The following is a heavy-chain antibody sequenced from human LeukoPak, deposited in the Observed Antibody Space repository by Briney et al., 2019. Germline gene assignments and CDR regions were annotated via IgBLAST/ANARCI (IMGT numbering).Heavy chain of an antibody. Sequence: GGSLRVSCAASAFTFSSYAMSWVRQAPGKGLEWVSAISGTGGNTYYADSVKGRFTISGDNSKNTLYLQMNILRAEDTAVYYCARHIGYDFDYWGQGTLVTVSS. J-gene: IGHJ4*02. CDR2: ISGTGGNT. D-gene: IGHD5-12*01. V-gene: IGHV3-23*01. CDR1: AFTFSSYA. CDR3: ARHIGYDFDY.